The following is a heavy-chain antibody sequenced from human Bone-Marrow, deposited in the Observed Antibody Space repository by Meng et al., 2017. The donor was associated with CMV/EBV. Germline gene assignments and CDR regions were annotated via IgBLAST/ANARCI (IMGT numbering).Heavy chain of an antibody. D-gene: IGHD1-26*01. CDR2: ISSSSSTI. J-gene: IGHJ5*02. CDR3: ARGERAWEFSARRGNWFDP. CDR1: GFTFSSYE. Sequence: GESLKISCAASGFTFSSYEMNWVRQAPGKGLEWVSYISSSSSTIYYADSVKGRFTISRDNAHNSLYLQMNSLRADDTAVYYCARGERAWEFSARRGNWFDPWGQGTLVTVSS. V-gene: IGHV3-48*03.